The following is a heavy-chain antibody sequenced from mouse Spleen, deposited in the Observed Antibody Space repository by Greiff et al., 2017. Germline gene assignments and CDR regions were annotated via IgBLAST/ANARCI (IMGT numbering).Heavy chain of an antibody. CDR1: GYTFTDYE. CDR2: IDPETGGT. J-gene: IGHJ3*01. V-gene: IGHV1-15*01. Sequence: VKVVESGAELVRPGASVTLSCKASGYTFTDYEMHWVKQTPVHGLEWIGAIDPETGGTAYNQKFKGKAILTADKSSSTAYMELRSLTSEDSAVYYCTIGFAYWGQGTLVTVSA. CDR3: TIGFAY.